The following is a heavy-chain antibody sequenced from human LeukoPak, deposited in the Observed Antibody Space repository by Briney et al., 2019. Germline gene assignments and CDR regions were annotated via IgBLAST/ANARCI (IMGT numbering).Heavy chain of an antibody. Sequence: GGSLRLSCAASGFTFSSYAMTWVRQAPGKGLEWVSGISNSGGSTYYADSVKGRFTISRDNSKNTLYLQMNSLRAEDTAVYYCAKGRGMGRQQLGAFDIWGQGTMVTVSS. CDR2: ISNSGGST. J-gene: IGHJ3*02. D-gene: IGHD6-13*01. CDR1: GFTFSSYA. CDR3: AKGRGMGRQQLGAFDI. V-gene: IGHV3-23*01.